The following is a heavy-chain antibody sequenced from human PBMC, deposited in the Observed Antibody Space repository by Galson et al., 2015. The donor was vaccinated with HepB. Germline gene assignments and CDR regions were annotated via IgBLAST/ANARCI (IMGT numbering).Heavy chain of an antibody. V-gene: IGHV2-70*04. CDR2: IDWDDDK. Sequence: PALVKPTQTLTLTCTFSGFSLSTSGMRVSWIRQPPGKALEWLARIDWDDDKFYSTSLKTRLTISKDTSKNQVVLIMTNMDPVDTATYYCARVSGSYFIDYWGQGTLVTVSS. CDR3: ARVSGSYFIDY. CDR1: GFSLSTSGMR. D-gene: IGHD1-26*01. J-gene: IGHJ4*02.